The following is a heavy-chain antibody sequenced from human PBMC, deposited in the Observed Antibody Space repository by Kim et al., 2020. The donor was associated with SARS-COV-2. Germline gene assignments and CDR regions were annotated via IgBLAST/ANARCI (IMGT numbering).Heavy chain of an antibody. CDR1: GGSFSGYY. CDR2: INHSGST. CDR3: ARGRRYGGNLNPFDP. Sequence: SETLSLTCAVYGGSFSGYYWSWIRQPPGKELEWIGEINHSGSTNYNPSLKSRVTISVDTSKNQFSLKLSSVTAADTAVYYCARGRRYGGNLNPFDPWGQGTLVTVSS. J-gene: IGHJ5*02. V-gene: IGHV4-34*01. D-gene: IGHD2-15*01.